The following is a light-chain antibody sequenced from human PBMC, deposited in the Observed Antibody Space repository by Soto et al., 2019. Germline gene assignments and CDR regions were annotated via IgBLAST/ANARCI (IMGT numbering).Light chain of an antibody. Sequence: EIVLTQSPGTLSLSPVERVTLSCRASQSIGSNYLAWYQQRPGQAPRLLIHDTSSRAAGIPDRFTGSGSGTDFTLTISRLEPEDFALYYCQQLATSVTFGGGTKVDI. CDR3: QQLATSVT. V-gene: IGKV3-20*01. CDR2: DTS. J-gene: IGKJ4*01. CDR1: QSIGSNY.